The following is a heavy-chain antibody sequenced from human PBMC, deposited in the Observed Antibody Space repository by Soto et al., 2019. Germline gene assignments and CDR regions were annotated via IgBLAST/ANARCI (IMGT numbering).Heavy chain of an antibody. J-gene: IGHJ4*02. D-gene: IGHD2-8*02. V-gene: IGHV3-30*03. CDR1: GFTFGTYD. CDR2: ISYDGTVK. Sequence: QVQLVESGGGVVQPGRSLSLSCAATGFTFGTYDMHWVRQAPGRGLEWVAVISYDGTVKYYADSVRGRLTISRDNPGNTLYLQMSSLRAEDTAVYYCARKMRTGVWPGPDYWGQGTLVTVSS. CDR3: ARKMRTGVWPGPDY.